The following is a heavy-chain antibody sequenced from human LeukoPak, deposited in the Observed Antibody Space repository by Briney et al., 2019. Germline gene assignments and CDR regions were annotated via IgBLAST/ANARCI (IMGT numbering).Heavy chain of an antibody. J-gene: IGHJ4*02. D-gene: IGHD5-24*01. Sequence: GGSLRLSCTASEFTVSRNYMLWVSQDPGKGLEWVSLIFSNGDTPYADSVKGRFTISRDTSKNTVSLQMNSLRVEDTAMYYCTRDQMNYWGQGTLVTVSS. CDR3: TRDQMNY. V-gene: IGHV3-53*01. CDR2: IFSNGDT. CDR1: EFTVSRNY.